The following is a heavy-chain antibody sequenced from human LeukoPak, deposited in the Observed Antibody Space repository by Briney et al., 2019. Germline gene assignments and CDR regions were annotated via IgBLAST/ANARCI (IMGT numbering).Heavy chain of an antibody. CDR3: ARGVRVLMVYARRAQYNWFDP. CDR2: INHSGST. Sequence: SETLSLTCAVYGGSFSGYYWSWIRQPPGKGLEWIGEINHSGSTNYNPSLKSRVTISVDTSKNQFSLKLSSVTAADTAVYYCARGVRVLMVYARRAQYNWFDPWGQGTLVTVSS. CDR1: GGSFSGYY. V-gene: IGHV4-34*01. D-gene: IGHD2-8*01. J-gene: IGHJ5*02.